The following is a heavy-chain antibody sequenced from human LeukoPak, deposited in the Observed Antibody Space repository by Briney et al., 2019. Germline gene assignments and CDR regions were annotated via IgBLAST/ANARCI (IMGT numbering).Heavy chain of an antibody. CDR3: ARGTTYEYSSSGDAFDI. Sequence: PSETLSLTCTVSGGSISSYYWSWIRHPPGKGLEWIWYIYYSGSTNYNPSLKSRVTISVDTSKNQFSLKLSSVTAADTAVYYCARGTTYEYSSSGDAFDIWGQGTMVTVSS. CDR2: IYYSGST. V-gene: IGHV4-59*01. CDR1: GGSISSYY. J-gene: IGHJ3*02. D-gene: IGHD6-6*01.